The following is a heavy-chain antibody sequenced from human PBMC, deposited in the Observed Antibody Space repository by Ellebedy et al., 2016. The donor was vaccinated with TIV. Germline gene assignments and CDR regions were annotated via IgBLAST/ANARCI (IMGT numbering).Heavy chain of an antibody. V-gene: IGHV1-3*01. Sequence: ASVKVSCKASGYTFSTYAMHWVRQAPGQRLEWMGWVNAGNGNTKYSQKFQGRVTITRDTSASTAYMELSRLRSDDTAVYYCARSARYFDWLFPYYYGMDVWGQGTTVTVSS. D-gene: IGHD3-9*01. CDR2: VNAGNGNT. CDR1: GYTFSTYA. J-gene: IGHJ6*02. CDR3: ARSARYFDWLFPYYYGMDV.